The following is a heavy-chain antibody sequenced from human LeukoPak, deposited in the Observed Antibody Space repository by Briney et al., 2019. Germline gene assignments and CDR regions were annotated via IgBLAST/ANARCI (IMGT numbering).Heavy chain of an antibody. J-gene: IGHJ4*02. CDR2: INHSGST. Sequence: SETLSLTCAVYGGSFSGYYWSWIRQPPGKGLEWIGEINHSGSTNYNPSLKSRVTISVDTSQNQFSLKLSSVTAADTAVYYCARGPYYYDSSGYYRYFDYWGQGTLVTVSS. CDR1: GGSFSGYY. V-gene: IGHV4-34*01. D-gene: IGHD3-22*01. CDR3: ARGPYYYDSSGYYRYFDY.